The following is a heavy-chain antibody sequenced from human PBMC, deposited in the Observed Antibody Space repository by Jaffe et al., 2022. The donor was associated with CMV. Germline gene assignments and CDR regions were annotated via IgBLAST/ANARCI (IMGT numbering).Heavy chain of an antibody. D-gene: IGHD3-9*01. CDR1: GGSFSGYY. J-gene: IGHJ6*02. Sequence: QVQLQQWGAGLLKPSETLSLTCAVYGGSFSGYYWSWIRQPPGKGLEWIGEINHSGSTNYNPSLKSRVTISVDTSKNQFSLKLSSVTAADTAVYYCARHAKHYDILTGWPPRYYYYGMDVWGQGTTVTVSS. V-gene: IGHV4-34*01. CDR2: INHSGST. CDR3: ARHAKHYDILTGWPPRYYYYGMDV.